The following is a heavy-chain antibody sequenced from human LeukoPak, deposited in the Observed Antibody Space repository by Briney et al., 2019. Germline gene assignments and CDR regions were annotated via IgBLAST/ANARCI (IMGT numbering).Heavy chain of an antibody. J-gene: IGHJ3*02. CDR3: AITGWGSDAFDI. D-gene: IGHD1-14*01. Sequence: ASVKVSCKASGYTFTSYDINWVREATGQGLEWMGWMNPNSGNTGYAQKFQGRVTMTRNTSISTAYMELSSLRSEDTAVYYCAITGWGSDAFDIWGQGTLVTVSS. V-gene: IGHV1-8*01. CDR2: MNPNSGNT. CDR1: GYTFTSYD.